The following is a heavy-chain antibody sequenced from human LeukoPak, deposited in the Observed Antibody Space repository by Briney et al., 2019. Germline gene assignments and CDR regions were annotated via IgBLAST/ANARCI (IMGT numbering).Heavy chain of an antibody. Sequence: SVKVSCKASGGTFNSYAISWVRQAPGQGLEWMGGIIPMSDTANYPQKFRGRLTITADIPTSTVYMELSSLRSEDTAVYYCAREDDTGRYMGDDAFDVWGQGTMVTVSS. CDR1: GGTFNSYA. D-gene: IGHD1-26*01. CDR2: IIPMSDTA. J-gene: IGHJ3*01. CDR3: AREDDTGRYMGDDAFDV. V-gene: IGHV1-69*06.